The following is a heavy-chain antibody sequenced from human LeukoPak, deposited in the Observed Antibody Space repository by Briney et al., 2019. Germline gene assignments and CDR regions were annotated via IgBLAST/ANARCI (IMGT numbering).Heavy chain of an antibody. CDR3: ARVGSGYAGLTIDY. J-gene: IGHJ4*02. CDR2: ISSSSSYI. CDR1: GFTFSSYS. Sequence: GSLRLSCAASGFTFSSYSMNWVRQAPGKGLEWVSSISSSSSYIYYADSVKGRFTISRDNAKNSLYLQMNSLRAEDTAVYYCARVGSGYAGLTIDYWGQGTLVTVSS. D-gene: IGHD5-12*01. V-gene: IGHV3-21*01.